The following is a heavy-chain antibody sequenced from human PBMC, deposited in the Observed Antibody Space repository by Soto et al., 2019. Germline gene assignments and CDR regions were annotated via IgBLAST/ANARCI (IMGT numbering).Heavy chain of an antibody. CDR3: ARDLVAAILDY. Sequence: GGSLRLSCAASGFSFSSYSMNWVRQAPGKGLEWVSYISSSSSTIYYADSVKGRFTISRDNAKNSLYLQMNSLRAEDTAVYYCARDLVAAILDYWAQGTLVTVSS. CDR1: GFSFSSYS. J-gene: IGHJ4*02. CDR2: ISSSSSTI. D-gene: IGHD2-15*01. V-gene: IGHV3-48*01.